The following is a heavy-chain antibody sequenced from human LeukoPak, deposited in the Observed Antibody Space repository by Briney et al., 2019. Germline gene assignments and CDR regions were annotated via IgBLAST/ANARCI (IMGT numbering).Heavy chain of an antibody. J-gene: IGHJ4*02. D-gene: IGHD4/OR15-4a*01. CDR3: ARFLTTVDY. CDR2: INPNSGGT. V-gene: IGHV1-2*02. Sequence: GASVKVSCTASGYTSTGYYMHWVRQAPGQGLEWMGWINPNSGGTNYAQKFQGRVTMTRDTSISTAYMELSRLRSDDTAVYYCARFLTTVDYWGQGTLVTVSS. CDR1: GYTSTGYY.